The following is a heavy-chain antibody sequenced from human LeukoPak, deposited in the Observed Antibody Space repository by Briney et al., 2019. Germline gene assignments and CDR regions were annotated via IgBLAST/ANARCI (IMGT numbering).Heavy chain of an antibody. D-gene: IGHD3-10*01. CDR1: GFTFSSYW. Sequence: GSLRLSCATSGFTFSSYWMTWVRQAPGTGLEWVANIKEDGSRQHYIDSVKGRFTIPRDNAKSSLYLQMNSLRVEDSAVYYCARDGYASGSHDYWGQETRDTVSS. J-gene: IGHJ4*02. V-gene: IGHV3-7*04. CDR2: IKEDGSRQ. CDR3: ARDGYASGSHDY.